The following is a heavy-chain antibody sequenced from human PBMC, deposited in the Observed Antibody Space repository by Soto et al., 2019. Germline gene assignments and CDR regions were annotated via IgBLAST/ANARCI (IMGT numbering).Heavy chain of an antibody. V-gene: IGHV3-30*18. CDR1: GFTFSSYG. CDR2: ISYDGSNK. D-gene: IGHD3-22*01. Sequence: GGSLRLSCAASGFTFSSYGMHWVRQAPGKGLEWVAVISYDGSNKYYADSVKGRFTISRDNSKNTLYLQMNSLRAEDTAVYYCAKDFDSSGYYPLLYYFDYWGQGTLVTVSS. J-gene: IGHJ4*02. CDR3: AKDFDSSGYYPLLYYFDY.